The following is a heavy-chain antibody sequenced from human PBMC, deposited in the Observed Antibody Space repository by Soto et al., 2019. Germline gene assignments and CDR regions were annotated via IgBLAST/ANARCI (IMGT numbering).Heavy chain of an antibody. CDR3: ARENLCSSTRCYVVDY. D-gene: IGHD2-2*01. Sequence: QVQLVQSGAEVKKPGASVKVSCKASGYTFTSYYMHWVRQAPGQGLEWMGIINPSGGSTSYAQKFQGRVTMTRDTSTSTVYMELSSLRSEDTAVYYCARENLCSSTRCYVVDYWGQGTLVTVSS. V-gene: IGHV1-46*01. CDR2: INPSGGST. CDR1: GYTFTSYY. J-gene: IGHJ4*02.